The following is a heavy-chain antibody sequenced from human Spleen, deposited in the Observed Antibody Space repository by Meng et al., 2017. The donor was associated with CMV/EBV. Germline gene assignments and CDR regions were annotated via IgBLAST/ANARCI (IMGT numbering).Heavy chain of an antibody. CDR3: VPHDFPMDV. CDR1: GFHFSTYW. D-gene: IGHD3-3*01. V-gene: IGHV3-7*01. CDR2: IGQRGGDR. Sequence: GESLKISCAASGFHFSTYWMSWVRQAPGKGLDWVANIGQRGGDRDYAGSVRGRFTISRDNAKNSLYLQMNSLRVEDTAVYYCVPHDFPMDVWGQGTTVTVSS. J-gene: IGHJ6*02.